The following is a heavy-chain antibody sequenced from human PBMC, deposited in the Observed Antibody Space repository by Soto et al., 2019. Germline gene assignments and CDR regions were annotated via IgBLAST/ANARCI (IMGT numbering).Heavy chain of an antibody. CDR1: GFTFTSSA. V-gene: IGHV1-58*01. D-gene: IGHD3-22*01. Sequence: AVKVSCKASGFTFTSSAVQWVRQARGQRLEWIGWIVVGSGNTNYAQKFQERVTITRDMSTSTAYMELSSLRSEDTAVYYCAAAHSSGSYYIPYWGQGTMVTVSS. J-gene: IGHJ4*02. CDR3: AAAHSSGSYYIPY. CDR2: IVVGSGNT.